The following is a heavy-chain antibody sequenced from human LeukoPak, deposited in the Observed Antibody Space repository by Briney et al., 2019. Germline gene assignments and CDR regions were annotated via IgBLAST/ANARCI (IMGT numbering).Heavy chain of an antibody. CDR3: ARDNWNYGSSMDV. J-gene: IGHJ6*02. D-gene: IGHD1-7*01. CDR1: GGSISSYY. Sequence: SETLSLTCTVSGGSISSYYWSWIRQPPGKGLEWIGYIYYSGSTNYNPSLKSRVTISVDTSKNQFSLKLSSVTAADTAVYYCARDNWNYGSSMDVWGQGTTVTVSS. CDR2: IYYSGST. V-gene: IGHV4-59*01.